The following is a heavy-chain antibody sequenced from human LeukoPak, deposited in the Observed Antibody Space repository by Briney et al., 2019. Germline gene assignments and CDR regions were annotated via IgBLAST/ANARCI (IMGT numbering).Heavy chain of an antibody. CDR1: GGSISNYY. Sequence: PSETLSLTCTVSGGSISNYYWSWIRQPAGKGLEWIGRIYTGGSTNYNPSFKSRVTMSVDTSKNQFSLRLISVAAADTAVYYCARMYSGTSYYFDFWGQGTLVTVSS. D-gene: IGHD1-26*01. CDR2: IYTGGST. J-gene: IGHJ4*02. V-gene: IGHV4-4*07. CDR3: ARMYSGTSYYFDF.